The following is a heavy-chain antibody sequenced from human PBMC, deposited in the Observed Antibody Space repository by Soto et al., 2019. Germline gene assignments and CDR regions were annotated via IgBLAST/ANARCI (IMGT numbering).Heavy chain of an antibody. CDR3: AREITDYGMDV. J-gene: IGHJ6*02. D-gene: IGHD1-20*01. CDR1: GYTFTSYD. CDR2: MNPNSGNT. Sequence: QVQLVQSGAEVKKPGASVKVSCKASGYTFTSYDINWVRQATGQGLEWMGWMNPNSGNTAYAQKFQGRGTMTRNTSRSTAYMELSSLSSEDTAVYYCAREITDYGMDVWGQGTTVTVSS. V-gene: IGHV1-8*01.